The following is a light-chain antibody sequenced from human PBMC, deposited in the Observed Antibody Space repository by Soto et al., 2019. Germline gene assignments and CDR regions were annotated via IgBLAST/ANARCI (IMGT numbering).Light chain of an antibody. CDR1: QGISNW. V-gene: IGKV1-12*01. CDR2: TAS. J-gene: IGKJ4*01. Sequence: DIQMTQSPSSVSASVGDRVTITCRASQGISNWLAWYQQKPEKAPKLLIYTASSLQSGVPSRFSGSGDGTDFTLTISSLQPEDFATYYCQQANSFPLTFGGGTKVHIK. CDR3: QQANSFPLT.